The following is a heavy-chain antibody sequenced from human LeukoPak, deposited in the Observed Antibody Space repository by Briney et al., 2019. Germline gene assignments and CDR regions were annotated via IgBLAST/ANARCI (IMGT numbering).Heavy chain of an antibody. D-gene: IGHD3-16*01. CDR3: ARHGGYDFDY. CDR1: GGSINDHY. Sequence: SETLSLTCGVSGGSINDHYWSWIRQPPGKGLEWIGQIHYRGSTSYNPSLRSRVTISVDTSKSQFSLKLSSVTAADMAVYYCARHGGYDFDYWGQGTLVTVSS. CDR2: IHYRGST. J-gene: IGHJ4*02. V-gene: IGHV4-34*01.